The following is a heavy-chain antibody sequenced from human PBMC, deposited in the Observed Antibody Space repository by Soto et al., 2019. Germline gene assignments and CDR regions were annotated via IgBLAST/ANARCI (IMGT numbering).Heavy chain of an antibody. D-gene: IGHD6-19*01. CDR3: ARQVGGWAPWYFDY. CDR2: IYYSGST. V-gene: IGHV4-59*08. Sequence: QVQLQESGPGLVKPSETLSLTCTVSGGSISSYYWSWIRQPPGKGLEWIGYIYYSGSTNYNPSLKSRVTISVAPSQNQSSLKLSSVTAADTAVYYCARQVGGWAPWYFDYWGQGTLVTVSS. J-gene: IGHJ4*02. CDR1: GGSISSYY.